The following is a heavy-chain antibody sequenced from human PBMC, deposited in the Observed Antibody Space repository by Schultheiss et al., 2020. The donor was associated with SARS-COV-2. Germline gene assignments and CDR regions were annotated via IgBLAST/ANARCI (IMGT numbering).Heavy chain of an antibody. Sequence: GGSLRLSCAASGFTFSSYAMSWVRQAAGKGLEWVSAIGTTGDTFYPGSVKGRFTISRENAKNSSYLQMNSLRAGDTAVYYCARSGGFLVVRGLRHFGMDVWGQGTTVTVSS. J-gene: IGHJ6*02. CDR3: ARSGGFLVVRGLRHFGMDV. V-gene: IGHV3-13*01. CDR2: IGTTGDT. CDR1: GFTFSSYA. D-gene: IGHD3-10*01.